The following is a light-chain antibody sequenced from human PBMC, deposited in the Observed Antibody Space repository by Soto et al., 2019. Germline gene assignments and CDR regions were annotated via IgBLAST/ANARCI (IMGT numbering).Light chain of an antibody. V-gene: IGLV1-51*01. CDR3: GSWDSSLSAYV. CDR2: DDN. CDR1: SSNIGGNS. Sequence: QSALTQPPSVSAAPGQKVTISCSGSSSNIGGNSVSWYRQLPGTAPKLLIYDDNKRPSGIPDRFSGSKSGTSATLGITGFRTGDEADYYCGSWDSSLSAYVFGTGTKVTVL. J-gene: IGLJ1*01.